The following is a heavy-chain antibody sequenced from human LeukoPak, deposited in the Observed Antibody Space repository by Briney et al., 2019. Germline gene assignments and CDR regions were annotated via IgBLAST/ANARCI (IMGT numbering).Heavy chain of an antibody. CDR3: AKDYHGSGNYYSLFDY. D-gene: IGHD3-10*01. J-gene: IGHJ4*02. Sequence: PGGSLRLSCAASEFTFSSYAMSWVRQAPGKGLEWVSAISGGGGSTYYADSVKGRFAISRDNSKDTLFLQMNSLRAEDTAVYYCAKDYHGSGNYYSLFDYWGRGALVTVSS. V-gene: IGHV3-23*01. CDR2: ISGGGGST. CDR1: EFTFSSYA.